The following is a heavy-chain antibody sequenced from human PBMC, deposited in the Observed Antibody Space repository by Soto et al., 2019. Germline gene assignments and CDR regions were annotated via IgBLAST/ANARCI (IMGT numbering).Heavy chain of an antibody. CDR1: GYTFTSYG. V-gene: IGHV1-18*01. CDR2: ISAYNGNT. J-gene: IGHJ5*02. Sequence: ASVKVSCKASGYTFTSYGISWVRQAPGQGLEWMGWISAYNGNTNYAQRLQGRVTMTTDTSTSTAYMELRSLRSDNTAVYYCARSGATGPRNWFDPWGQGTLVTVSS. D-gene: IGHD1-26*01. CDR3: ARSGATGPRNWFDP.